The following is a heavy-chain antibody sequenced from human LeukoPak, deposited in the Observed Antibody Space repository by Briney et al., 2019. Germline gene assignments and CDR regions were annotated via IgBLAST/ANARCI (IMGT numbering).Heavy chain of an antibody. CDR2: HN. Sequence: SQTLSLTCAISGDSVSGNSVRTGSGSPHREALSGWAGHNDYAVSVRGRITVNPDTSKNQFSLHLNSVTPEDTAVYYCARRLTQYDCFDPWGQGILVTVSS. V-gene: IGHV6-1*01. CDR1: GDSVSGNSV. CDR3: ARRLTQYDCFDP. J-gene: IGHJ5*02. D-gene: IGHD2-2*01.